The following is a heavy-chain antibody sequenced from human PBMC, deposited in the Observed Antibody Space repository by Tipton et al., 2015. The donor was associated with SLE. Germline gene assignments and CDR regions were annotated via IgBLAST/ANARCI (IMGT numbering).Heavy chain of an antibody. Sequence: LRLSCTVSGGSISSYYWSWIRQPPGKGLEWIGYIYYSGSTNYNPSLKSRVTISVDTSQNQFSLKLSSVTAADTAVYYCARGTKLGNHYYYYYMDVWGKGTTVTVSS. V-gene: IGHV4-59*01. CDR2: IYYSGST. CDR3: ARGTKLGNHYYYYYMDV. J-gene: IGHJ6*03. CDR1: GGSISSYY. D-gene: IGHD7-27*01.